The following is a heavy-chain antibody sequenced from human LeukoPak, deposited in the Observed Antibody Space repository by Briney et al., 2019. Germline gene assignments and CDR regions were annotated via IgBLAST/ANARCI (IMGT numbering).Heavy chain of an antibody. Sequence: SVKVSCKASGGTFSSYAISWVRQAPGQGLEWMGRIIPIFGIANYAQKFQGRVTINADKSTSTAYMELSSLRSEDTAVYYCASNVVSAFDIWGQGTMVTVSS. CDR3: ASNVVSAFDI. J-gene: IGHJ3*02. D-gene: IGHD2-15*01. CDR1: GGTFSSYA. V-gene: IGHV1-69*04. CDR2: IIPIFGIA.